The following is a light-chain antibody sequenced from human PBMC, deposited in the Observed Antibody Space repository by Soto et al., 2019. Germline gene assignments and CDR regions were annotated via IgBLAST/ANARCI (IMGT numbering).Light chain of an antibody. CDR1: SSNIGSNY. CDR2: SND. Sequence: QPVLTQPPSASGTPGQSVTISCSGSSSNIGSNYVYWYQQLPGTAPKLLIYSNDQRPSGVPDRFSGSKSGTSASLAISGLRSEDEADYYCAAWDDSLLFGGGTQLTVL. J-gene: IGLJ2*01. V-gene: IGLV1-47*02. CDR3: AAWDDSLL.